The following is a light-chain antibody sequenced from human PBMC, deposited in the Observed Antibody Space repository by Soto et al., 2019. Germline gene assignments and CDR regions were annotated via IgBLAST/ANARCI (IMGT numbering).Light chain of an antibody. CDR2: DVN. J-gene: IGLJ1*01. V-gene: IGLV2-11*01. Sequence: QSALTQPRSVSGSPGQSVTISCTGTSSDVGGYNYVSWYQQHPGKAPKLMIYDVNKRPSGVPDRFSGSKSGNTASLTITGLQAEDEADYYCCSYAGSPYVFGTGTKVTVL. CDR3: CSYAGSPYV. CDR1: SSDVGGYNY.